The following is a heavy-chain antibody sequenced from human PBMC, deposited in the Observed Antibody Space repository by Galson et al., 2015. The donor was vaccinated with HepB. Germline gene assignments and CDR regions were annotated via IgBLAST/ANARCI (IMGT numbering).Heavy chain of an antibody. D-gene: IGHD1-26*01. CDR2: TYYRSKWYN. CDR1: GDSVSSNSAA. V-gene: IGHV6-1*01. Sequence: AISGDSVSSNSAAWNWIRQSPSRGLEWLGRTYYRSKWYNDYAVSVKSRITINPDTSKNQFSLQLNSVTPEDTAVYYCARTRLVGATIVDWFDPWGQGTLVTVSS. CDR3: ARTRLVGATIVDWFDP. J-gene: IGHJ5*02.